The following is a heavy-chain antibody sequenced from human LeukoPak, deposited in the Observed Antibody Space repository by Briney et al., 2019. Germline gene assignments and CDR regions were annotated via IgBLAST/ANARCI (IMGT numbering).Heavy chain of an antibody. CDR2: INPNSGGT. J-gene: IGHJ4*02. CDR3: ARGQFLEWSLDY. Sequence: GASGKVSCKASGYTFTVYYIHLVRQAPGQGLEWMGWINPNSGGTNYAQKFQGRVTMTRDTSISTADMELSRLRSDDTAVYYCARGQFLEWSLDYWGQGTLVTVSS. D-gene: IGHD3-3*01. CDR1: GYTFTVYY. V-gene: IGHV1-2*02.